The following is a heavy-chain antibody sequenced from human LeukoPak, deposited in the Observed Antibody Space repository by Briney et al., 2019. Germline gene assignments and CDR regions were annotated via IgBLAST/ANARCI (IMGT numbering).Heavy chain of an antibody. J-gene: IGHJ3*02. D-gene: IGHD3-22*01. Sequence: GGSLRLSCAASGFTFSSYAMSWVREAPGKGLEWVSAISGSGGSTYYADSVKGRFTISRDNSKNTLYLQMNSLRAEDTAVYYCANELLDYYDSSGYYYSPDAFDIWRQGTMVTVSS. V-gene: IGHV3-23*01. CDR3: ANELLDYYDSSGYYYSPDAFDI. CDR2: ISGSGGST. CDR1: GFTFSSYA.